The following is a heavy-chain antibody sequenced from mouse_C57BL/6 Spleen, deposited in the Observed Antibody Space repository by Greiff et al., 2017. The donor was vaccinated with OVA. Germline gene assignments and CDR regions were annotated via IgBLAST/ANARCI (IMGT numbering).Heavy chain of an antibody. CDR1: GYTFTSYW. CDR3: ARAYYDGAWFAY. Sequence: QVQLQQPGAELVKPGASVKLSCKASGYTFTSYWMQWVKQRPGQGLEWIGEIDPSDSYTNYNPKFKGKATLTVDTSSSTAYMQLSSLTSEDSAVYYCARAYYDGAWFAYWGQGTLVTVSA. CDR2: IDPSDSYT. V-gene: IGHV1-50*01. D-gene: IGHD1-1*01. J-gene: IGHJ3*01.